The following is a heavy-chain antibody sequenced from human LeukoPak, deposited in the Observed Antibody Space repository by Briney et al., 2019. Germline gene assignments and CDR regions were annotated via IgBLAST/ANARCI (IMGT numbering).Heavy chain of an antibody. CDR1: GFTVNNNY. V-gene: IGHV3-53*01. J-gene: IGHJ4*02. CDR2: IYGGGDA. CDR3: AKESGYYHY. D-gene: IGHD3-3*01. Sequence: GGSLRLSWAASGFTVNNNYVNWVRQAPGKGLEWVSIIYGGGDASYADSGKGRFTISRDNSKNTVYLQMNSLRAEDTAVYYCAKESGYYHYWGQGTLVTVSS.